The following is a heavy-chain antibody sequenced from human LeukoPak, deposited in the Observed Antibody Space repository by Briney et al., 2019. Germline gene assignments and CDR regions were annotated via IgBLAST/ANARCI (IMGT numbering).Heavy chain of an antibody. CDR3: ARVRGHCSSSSCLSLDYYYYYMDV. V-gene: IGHV4-59*01. Sequence: SETLSLTCTVSGDSISNYYWSWIRQPPGKGLEWIGSIYYSGSTNYNPSLKSRVTISLDTSMSQFSLRLTSVTAADTAVYYCARVRGHCSSSSCLSLDYYYYYMDVWGKGITVTISS. CDR2: IYYSGST. CDR1: GDSISNYY. D-gene: IGHD2-2*01. J-gene: IGHJ6*03.